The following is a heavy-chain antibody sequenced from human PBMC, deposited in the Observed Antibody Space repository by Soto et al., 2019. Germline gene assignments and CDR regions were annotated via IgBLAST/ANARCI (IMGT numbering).Heavy chain of an antibody. CDR1: GGSFSGYY. J-gene: IGHJ5*02. Sequence: QVQLQQWGAGLLKPSETLSLTCAVYGGSFSGYYWSWIRQPPGKGLEWIREINHSGSTNYNPSLKRRVNLSVDTSKNQFSVKLSSVTAADTAVYYCAGVAVWGSSWYGVWFDPWGQGTLVTVSS. CDR3: AGVAVWGSSWYGVWFDP. D-gene: IGHD6-13*01. V-gene: IGHV4-34*01. CDR2: INHSGST.